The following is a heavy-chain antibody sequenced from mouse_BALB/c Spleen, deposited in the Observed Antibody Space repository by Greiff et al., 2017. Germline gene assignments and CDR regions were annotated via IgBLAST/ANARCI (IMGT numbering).Heavy chain of an antibody. CDR1: GYTFTSYY. CDR2: INPSNGGT. CDR3: TGRGYYDYGEYAMDY. Sequence: QVQLQQSGAELVKPGASVKLSCKASGYTFTSYYMYWVKQRPGQGLEWIGGINPSNGGTNFNEKFKSKATLTVDKSSSTAYMQLSSLTSEDSAVYYCTGRGYYDYGEYAMDYWGQGTSVTVSS. J-gene: IGHJ4*01. V-gene: IGHV1S81*02. D-gene: IGHD2-4*01.